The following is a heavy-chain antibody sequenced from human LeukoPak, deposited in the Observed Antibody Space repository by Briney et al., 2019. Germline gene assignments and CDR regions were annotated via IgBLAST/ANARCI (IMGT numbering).Heavy chain of an antibody. J-gene: IGHJ4*02. Sequence: GGSLRLSCAASGFTFSSYAMHWVRQAPGKGLEWVAVISYDGSNKYYADSVKGRFTISRDNSKNTLYLQMNSLRAEDTAVYYCANRPPIAAPNEWGQGTLVTVSS. D-gene: IGHD6-6*01. CDR1: GFTFSSYA. V-gene: IGHV3-30-3*01. CDR3: ANRPPIAAPNE. CDR2: ISYDGSNK.